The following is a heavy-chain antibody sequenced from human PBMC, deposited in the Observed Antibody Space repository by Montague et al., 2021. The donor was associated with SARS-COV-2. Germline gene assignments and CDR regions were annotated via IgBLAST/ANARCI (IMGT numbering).Heavy chain of an antibody. D-gene: IGHD5-12*01. V-gene: IGHV4-34*01. J-gene: IGHJ4*02. CDR2: INYGGST. CDR3: ARGARGY. Sequence: SETLSLTCAVYGGSFSDYHWTWIRQSPGGGLEWIGQINYGGSTKYNPSLRSRVTISIDTSKNQFSLKLTSVTAADTAVYYCARGARGYRGQGTLVTVSS. CDR1: GGSFSDYH.